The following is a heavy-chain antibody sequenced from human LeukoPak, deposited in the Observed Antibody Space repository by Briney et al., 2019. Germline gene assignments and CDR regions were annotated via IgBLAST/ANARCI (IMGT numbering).Heavy chain of an antibody. V-gene: IGHV4-38-2*02. CDR3: ARASIGYFDY. D-gene: IGHD2/OR15-2a*01. CDR1: GYSISSGYY. J-gene: IGHJ4*02. Sequence: SETLSLTCTVSGYSISSGYYWGWIRQPPGKGLEWIGSIYHSGSTYYNPSLKSRVTISVDRSKNQFSLKLSSVTAADTAVYYCARASIGYFDYWGQGTLVTVSS. CDR2: IYHSGST.